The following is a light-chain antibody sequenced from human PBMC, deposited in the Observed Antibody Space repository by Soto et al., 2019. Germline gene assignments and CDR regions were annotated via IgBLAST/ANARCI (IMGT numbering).Light chain of an antibody. CDR3: QQFHAFPRT. V-gene: IGKV1-13*02. CDR1: QAIRRD. J-gene: IGKJ1*01. Sequence: AIQLTQSPSSLSASVGDRVTITCRASQAIRRDLAWYQQQPGKAPRLLIFDASTVGGGVPSRFSGSESGTDFTLTISSLQPEDFATYYCQQFHAFPRTFGQGTKVDIK. CDR2: DAS.